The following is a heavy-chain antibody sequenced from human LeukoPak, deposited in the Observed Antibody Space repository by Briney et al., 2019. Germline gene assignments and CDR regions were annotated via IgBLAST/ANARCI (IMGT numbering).Heavy chain of an antibody. V-gene: IGHV3-64*01. D-gene: IGHD3-10*01. CDR3: ARDGFGELGSYFDY. CDR2: ISSNGGST. J-gene: IGHJ4*02. CDR1: GFTFSSYA. Sequence: GGSLRLSCAASGFTFSSYAMYWVRQAPGKGLEYVSAISSNGGSTYYANSVKGRFTISRDNSKDTLYLQMGSLRAEDMAVYYCARDGFGELGSYFDYWGQGTLVTVSS.